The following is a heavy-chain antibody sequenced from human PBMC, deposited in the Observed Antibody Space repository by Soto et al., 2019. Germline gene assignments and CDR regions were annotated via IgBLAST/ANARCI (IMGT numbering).Heavy chain of an antibody. Sequence: GGSLRLSCAASGFNFKDYYMTWFRQAPGKGLEYVSYISGSGSDTKYADSVKGRFTISRDNAENSLYLQMNNLRAEDTAVYYWATAEYCGTTEIDYWGQGTLVTVSS. CDR3: ATAEYCGTTEIDY. D-gene: IGHD2-21*01. V-gene: IGHV3-11*05. CDR2: ISGSGSDT. J-gene: IGHJ4*02. CDR1: GFNFKDYY.